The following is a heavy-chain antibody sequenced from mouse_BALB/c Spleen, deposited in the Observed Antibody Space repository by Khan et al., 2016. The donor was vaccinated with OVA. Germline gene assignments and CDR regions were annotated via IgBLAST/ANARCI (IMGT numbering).Heavy chain of an antibody. V-gene: IGHV2-6-1*01. J-gene: IGHJ4*01. CDR3: ARQPYYHYNIMDY. D-gene: IGHD2-10*01. CDR1: GFSLTNYG. CDR2: IWSDGST. Sequence: VQLQESGPGLVAPSQSLSITCPISGFSLTNYGVHWVRQPPGKGLEWLVVIWSDGSTTYNSALKSRLTISKDNSKSQVFLKMNRLQTDDTAMYFCARQPYYHYNIMDYWGQGTSVTVSS.